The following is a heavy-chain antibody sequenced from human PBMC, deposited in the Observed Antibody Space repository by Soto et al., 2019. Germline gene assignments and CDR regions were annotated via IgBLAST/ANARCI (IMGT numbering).Heavy chain of an antibody. CDR3: ARLSLSSSQPMVAFDI. CDR1: GGTFSSYA. CDR2: IIPIFGTA. D-gene: IGHD2-8*01. Sequence: QVQLVQSGAEVKKPGSSVKVSCKASGGTFSSYAISWVRQAPGQGLEWMGGIIPIFGTANYAQKFQGRVTITADESTSTAYMELSSLRSEDTAVYYCARLSLSSSQPMVAFDIWGQGTMVTVSS. V-gene: IGHV1-69*12. J-gene: IGHJ3*02.